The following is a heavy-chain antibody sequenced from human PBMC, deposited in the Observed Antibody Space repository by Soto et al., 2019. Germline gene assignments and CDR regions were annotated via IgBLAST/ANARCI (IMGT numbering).Heavy chain of an antibody. D-gene: IGHD2-8*01. CDR1: GFTFNKYG. V-gene: IGHV3-33*01. J-gene: IGHJ6*02. CDR3: AREGGVSTIYGLDV. CDR2: IWYDGNTK. Sequence: QVVLVESGGGVVQPGRSLRLSCDASGFTFNKYGFHWVRQAPGQGLEWVALIWYDGNTKYYADSVKGRFTNSRDNPGNTVYLQMNSLRAGDTAVYFCAREGGVSTIYGLDVWGQGTTVIVSS.